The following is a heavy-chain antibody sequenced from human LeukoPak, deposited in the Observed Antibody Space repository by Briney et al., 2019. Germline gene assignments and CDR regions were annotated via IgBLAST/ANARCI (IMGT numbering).Heavy chain of an antibody. D-gene: IGHD3-9*01. CDR2: IYYSGST. CDR1: GGSISSSSYY. V-gene: IGHV4-39*01. CDR3: ARHYDILTGYYGQ. J-gene: IGHJ4*02. Sequence: PSETLSLTCTVSGGSISSSSYYWGWIRQPPGKGLEWIGSIYYSGSTYYNPSLKSRVTISVDTSKNQFSLKLSSVTAADTAVYYCARHYDILTGYYGQWGQGTLVTVSS.